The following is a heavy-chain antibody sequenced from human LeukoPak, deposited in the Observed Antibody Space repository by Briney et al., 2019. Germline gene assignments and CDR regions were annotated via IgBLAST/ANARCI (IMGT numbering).Heavy chain of an antibody. J-gene: IGHJ4*02. CDR2: INHSGST. V-gene: IGHV4-34*01. CDR1: GGSFSGYY. Sequence: SETLSLTCAVYGGSFSGYYWSWIRQPPGKGLEWIGEINHSGSTNYNPSLKSRVTISVDTSKNQFSLKLSSVTAADTAVYYCARMIVVVVAAQPYYFDYWGQGTLVTVSS. CDR3: ARMIVVVVAAQPYYFDY. D-gene: IGHD2-15*01.